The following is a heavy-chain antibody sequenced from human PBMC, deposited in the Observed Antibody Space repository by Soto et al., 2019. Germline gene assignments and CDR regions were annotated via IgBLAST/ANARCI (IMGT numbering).Heavy chain of an antibody. J-gene: IGHJ4*02. V-gene: IGHV3-21*04. CDR1: GFTFSSYS. Sequence: GGSLRLSCAASGFTFSSYSMNWVRQAPGKGLEWVSSISSSSSYIYYADSVKGRFTISRDNAKNSLYLQMNSLRGEDMAVYYCAQEYSAYMYYWGQGTLVTVSS. CDR3: AQEYSAYMYY. CDR2: ISSSSSYI. D-gene: IGHD3-16*01.